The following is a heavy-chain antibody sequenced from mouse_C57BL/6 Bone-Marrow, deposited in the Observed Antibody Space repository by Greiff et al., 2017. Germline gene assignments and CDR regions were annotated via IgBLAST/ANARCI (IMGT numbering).Heavy chain of an antibody. CDR2: INPYNGDT. V-gene: IGHV1-20*01. J-gene: IGHJ3*01. CDR3: ALYYYGSSYGWFAY. D-gene: IGHD1-1*01. CDR1: GYSFTGYF. Sequence: EVKLMESGPELVKPGDSVKISCKASGYSFTGYFMNWVMQSHGKSLEWIGRINPYNGDTFYNQKFKGKATLTVDKSSSTAHMELRSLTSEDSAVYYCALYYYGSSYGWFAYWGQGTLVTVSA.